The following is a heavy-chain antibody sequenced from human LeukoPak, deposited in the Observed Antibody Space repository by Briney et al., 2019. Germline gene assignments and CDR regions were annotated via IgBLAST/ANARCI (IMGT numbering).Heavy chain of an antibody. J-gene: IGHJ4*02. Sequence: GRSLRLSCEVSGFTLTSYGMHWVRQAPGKGLEWVADIWYDGSNKYYADSVKGRFTISRDNSKNTVFLQMTSLRADDTAVYYCARAYSGYSSRGFDYWGQGTLVSVSS. CDR2: IWYDGSNK. CDR3: ARAYSGYSSRGFDY. V-gene: IGHV3-33*01. D-gene: IGHD5-12*01. CDR1: GFTLTSYG.